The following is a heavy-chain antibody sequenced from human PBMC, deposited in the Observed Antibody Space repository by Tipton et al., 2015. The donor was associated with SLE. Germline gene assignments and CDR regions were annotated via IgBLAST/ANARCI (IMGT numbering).Heavy chain of an antibody. CDR1: GGSISSGFYF. V-gene: IGHV3-33*08. CDR2: IWYDGSNK. D-gene: IGHD7-27*01. CDR3: ASALAFYALGI. Sequence: RSLRLSCAVSGGSISSGFYFWSWVRQAPGKGLEWVAVIWYDGSNKYYDSVKGRFTISRDNSKNTLYLQMNSLRAEDTAVYYCASALAFYALGIWGQGTLVTVSS. J-gene: IGHJ4*02.